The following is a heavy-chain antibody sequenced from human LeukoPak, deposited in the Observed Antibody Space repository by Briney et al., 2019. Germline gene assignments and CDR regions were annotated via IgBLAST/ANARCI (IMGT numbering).Heavy chain of an antibody. J-gene: IGHJ4*02. V-gene: IGHV3-23*01. CDR2: ISASGDYT. CDR3: AKDGEQQLVRGYFDY. Sequence: GGSLRFSCAAPRFTFSSYAMTWVRQAPGKGLEWVSAISASGDYTYYADSVKGRFTISRDNSKNTLYLQMNSLRAEDTAVYYCAKDGEQQLVRGYFDYWGQGILVTVSS. CDR1: RFTFSSYA. D-gene: IGHD6-13*01.